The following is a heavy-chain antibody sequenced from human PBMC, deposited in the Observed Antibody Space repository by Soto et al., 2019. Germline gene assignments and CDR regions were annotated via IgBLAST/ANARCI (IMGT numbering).Heavy chain of an antibody. CDR2: IYYSGST. Sequence: PSETLSLTCAVSGGSISSGGYSWSWIRQPPGKGLEWIGYIYYSGSTYYNPSLKSRVTISVDTSKNQFSLKLSSVTAADTAVYYCARHNYGDSGFDYWGQGTLVTVSS. CDR1: GGSISSGGYS. D-gene: IGHD4-17*01. J-gene: IGHJ4*02. V-gene: IGHV4-30-2*03. CDR3: ARHNYGDSGFDY.